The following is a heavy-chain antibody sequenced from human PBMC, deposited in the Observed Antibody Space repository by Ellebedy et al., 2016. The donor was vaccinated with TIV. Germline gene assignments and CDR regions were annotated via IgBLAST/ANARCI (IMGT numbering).Heavy chain of an antibody. J-gene: IGHJ5*02. V-gene: IGHV4-39*01. CDR1: GGSISSISYY. Sequence: MPSETLSLTCTVSGGSISSISYYWGWIRQPPGKGLEWIGNIYYSGTTYYNPSLNSRATISVATPRNQFSLKLTAVTAADTAVYFCVRRRIAASGTQPNHWFDPWGQGIRVTVSS. CDR3: VRRRIAASGTQPNHWFDP. D-gene: IGHD6-13*01. CDR2: IYYSGTT.